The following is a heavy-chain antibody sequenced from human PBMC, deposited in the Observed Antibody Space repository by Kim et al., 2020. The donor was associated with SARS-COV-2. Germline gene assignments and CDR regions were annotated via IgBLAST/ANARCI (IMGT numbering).Heavy chain of an antibody. CDR1: GFTFSSYW. CDR2: IKHDGSEK. Sequence: GGSLRLSCAASGFTFSSYWMSWVRQAPGKGLEWVANIKHDGSEKYSVYSVKGRFTISRDNAENSLYLQMNSQRAEAVAVYYCESGSTDYYGSGSYYRSFFDYWGQGTLVTVSS. CDR3: ESGSTDYYGSGSYYRSFFDY. V-gene: IGHV3-7*01. D-gene: IGHD3-10*01. J-gene: IGHJ4*02.